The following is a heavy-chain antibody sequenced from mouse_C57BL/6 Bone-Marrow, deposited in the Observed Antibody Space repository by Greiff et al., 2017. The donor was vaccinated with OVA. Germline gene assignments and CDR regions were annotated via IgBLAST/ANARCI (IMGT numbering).Heavy chain of an antibody. J-gene: IGHJ3*01. CDR2: ISSGSSTI. D-gene: IGHD1-2*01. CDR1: GFTFSDYG. CDR3: ARGPYYGRFAY. V-gene: IGHV5-17*01. Sequence: EVQRVESGGGLVKPGGSLKLSCAASGFTFSDYGMHWVRQAPEKGLEWVAYISSGSSTIYYADTVKGRFTLSRDNAKTTLFLQMTSLRSEDTAMYYCARGPYYGRFAYWGQGTLVTVSA.